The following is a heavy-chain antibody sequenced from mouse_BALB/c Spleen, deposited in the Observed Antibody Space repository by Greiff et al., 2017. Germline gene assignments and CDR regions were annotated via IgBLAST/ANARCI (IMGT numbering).Heavy chain of an antibody. J-gene: IGHJ4*01. CDR2: IDPENGNT. CDR1: GFNIKDYY. D-gene: IGHD1-1*01. V-gene: IGHV14-1*02. Sequence: EVQLQQSGAELVRPGALVKLSCKASGFNIKDYYMHWVKQRPEQGLEWIGWIDPENGNTIYDPKFQGKASITADTSSNTAYLQLSSLTSEDTAVYYCARRGYGSSSYAMDYWGQGTSVTVSS. CDR3: ARRGYGSSSYAMDY.